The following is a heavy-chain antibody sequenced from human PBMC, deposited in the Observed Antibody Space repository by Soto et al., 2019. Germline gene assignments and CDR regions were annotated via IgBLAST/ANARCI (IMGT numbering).Heavy chain of an antibody. CDR2: IYYSGST. Sequence: NPSETLSLTCTVSGGSISSYYWSWIRQPPGKGLKWIGDIYYSGSTNYNPSLKSRVTISVDTSKNQFSLKLSSVTAADTAVYYCAGSGPIWFGELLYYFDYWGQGTRCTFS. CDR3: AGSGPIWFGELLYYFDY. CDR1: GGSISSYY. D-gene: IGHD3-10*01. V-gene: IGHV4-59*01. J-gene: IGHJ4*02.